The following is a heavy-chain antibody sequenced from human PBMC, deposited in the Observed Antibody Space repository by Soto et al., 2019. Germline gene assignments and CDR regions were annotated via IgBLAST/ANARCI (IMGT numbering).Heavy chain of an antibody. J-gene: IGHJ4*02. V-gene: IGHV3-30*02. CDR2: IQFDGRNK. Sequence: PGGSLRLSCAPSGFTFSSYVMHWVRQAPGKGLEWVAVIQFDGRNKYYADSVKGRFTISRDNSKNTVSLQMNSLRDEDSAAYYCATTGPYWGQGTLVTVSS. CDR1: GFTFSSYV. CDR3: ATTGPY.